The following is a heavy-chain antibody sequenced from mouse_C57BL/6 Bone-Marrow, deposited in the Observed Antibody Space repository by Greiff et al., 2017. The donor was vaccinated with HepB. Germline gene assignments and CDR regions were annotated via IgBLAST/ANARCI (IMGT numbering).Heavy chain of an antibody. D-gene: IGHD2-12*01. CDR3: TRGSNDEGVCWYFDV. J-gene: IGHJ1*03. CDR1: GYTFTDYE. V-gene: IGHV1-15*01. Sequence: VQLQQSGAELVRPGASVTLSCKASGYTFTDYEMHWVQQTPVHGLEWIGAIDPEPGGTASNQKFKGKAILTADKSSGTAYMELRSLTSEDSAVYYCTRGSNDEGVCWYFDVWGTGTTVTVSS. CDR2: IDPEPGGT.